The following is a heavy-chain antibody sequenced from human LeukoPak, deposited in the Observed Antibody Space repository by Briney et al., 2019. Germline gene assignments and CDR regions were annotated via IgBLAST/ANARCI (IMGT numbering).Heavy chain of an antibody. CDR2: ISGSGGST. CDR1: GFTFSSYG. Sequence: AGGSLRLSCAASGFTFSSYGMHWVRQAPGKGLEWVSAISGSGGSTYYADSVKGRFTISRDNSKNTLYLQMNSLRAEDTAVYYCADEDYSLSLTYWGQGTLVTVSS. V-gene: IGHV3-23*01. D-gene: IGHD2-15*01. J-gene: IGHJ4*02. CDR3: ADEDYSLSLTY.